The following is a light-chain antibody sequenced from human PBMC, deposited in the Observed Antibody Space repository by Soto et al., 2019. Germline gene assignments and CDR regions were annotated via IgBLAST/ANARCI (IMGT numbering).Light chain of an antibody. Sequence: QSALTQPASVPGSPGQSITISCTGTSSDVGGYDFVSWYQQHPGKAPKLMIYDVSSRPSGVSSRFSGFKSGDTASLTISGLQAVDEGDYYCSSYTSSNTLVFGGGTKVTVL. CDR2: DVS. J-gene: IGLJ2*01. CDR3: SSYTSSNTLV. V-gene: IGLV2-14*01. CDR1: SSDVGGYDF.